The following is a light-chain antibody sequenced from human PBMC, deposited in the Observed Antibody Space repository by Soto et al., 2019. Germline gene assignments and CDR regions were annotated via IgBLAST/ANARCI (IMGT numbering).Light chain of an antibody. CDR2: GAS. V-gene: IGKV3-15*01. CDR3: QQYKKLPLT. CDR1: QSVSSI. Sequence: EIVMTQSPATLSVSPGDRATLYCRASQSVSSILAWYQQKPGQAPRLLIYGASTRATDIPARFSGSGSGTDFTLTISSLQSEDVAVYYCQQYKKLPLTFGGGTKVEIK. J-gene: IGKJ4*01.